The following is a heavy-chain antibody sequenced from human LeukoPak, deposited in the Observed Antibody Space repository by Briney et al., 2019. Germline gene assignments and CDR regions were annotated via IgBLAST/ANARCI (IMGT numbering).Heavy chain of an antibody. V-gene: IGHV1-2*02. CDR2: INPNSGGT. D-gene: IGHD6-19*01. CDR3: ARDRRIAVAAYYFDY. CDR1: GYTFTGYY. Sequence: ASVKVSCKASGYTFTGYYMHWVRQAPGQGLEWMGWINPNSGGTNYAQKFQGRVTMTRDTSISTAYMELSRLRSDDTAVYYCARDRRIAVAAYYFDYWGQGTLVTVSS. J-gene: IGHJ4*02.